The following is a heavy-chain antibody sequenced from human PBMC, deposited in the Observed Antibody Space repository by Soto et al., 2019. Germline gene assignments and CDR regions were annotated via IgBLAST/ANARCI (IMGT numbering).Heavy chain of an antibody. CDR3: AASRKWGHIMVSGEDWFDP. Sequence: SVKVSCKASGFTFTSSAMQWVRQARGQRLEWIGWIVVGSGNTNYAQKFQERVTITRDMSTSTAYMELSSLRSEDTAVYYCAASRKWGHIMVSGEDWFDPWGQGTLVTVSS. CDR2: IVVGSGNT. CDR1: GFTFTSSA. J-gene: IGHJ5*02. V-gene: IGHV1-58*02. D-gene: IGHD2-8*01.